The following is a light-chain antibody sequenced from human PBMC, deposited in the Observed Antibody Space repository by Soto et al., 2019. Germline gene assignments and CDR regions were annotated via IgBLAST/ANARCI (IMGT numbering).Light chain of an antibody. V-gene: IGKV3-11*01. CDR2: DAS. J-gene: IGKJ4*01. Sequence: EIVLTQSPATLSLSPGERATLSCRASQSVSSYLAWYQQKPGQAPRLLIYDASSRATGIPARFSGSGSGTDFTLTISSLEPEDFAVYYCQRRANWPLTFGGGTTVEIK. CDR3: QRRANWPLT. CDR1: QSVSSY.